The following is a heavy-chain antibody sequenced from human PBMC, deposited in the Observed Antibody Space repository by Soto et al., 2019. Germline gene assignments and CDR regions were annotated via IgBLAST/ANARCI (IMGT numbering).Heavy chain of an antibody. CDR1: GFTSSTYS. Sequence: EVQLVDSGGGLVQPGGSLRLSCVASGFTSSTYSMNWVRQAPGKGLEWVSYISSGSGTIYYADSVKGRFTISRDNAKNSMFLQMNSLRDEDTAVYYCARARGSGTLYYMDVWGQGTTVTVSS. CDR3: ARARGSGTLYYMDV. V-gene: IGHV3-48*02. J-gene: IGHJ6*03. D-gene: IGHD3-10*01. CDR2: ISSGSGTI.